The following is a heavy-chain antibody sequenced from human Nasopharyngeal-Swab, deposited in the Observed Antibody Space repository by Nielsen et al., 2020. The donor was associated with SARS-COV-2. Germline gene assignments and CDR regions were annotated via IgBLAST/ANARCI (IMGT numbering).Heavy chain of an antibody. Sequence: VGSLRLSCAASGLTFNNYNFNWVRQAPGKGLEWVSSISRNISYIYYADSVKGRFTISRDNAKNSLYLQMNSLRAEDTAMYYCARDGLDYDFWSAYFMDVWGQGTTVTVSS. CDR3: ARDGLDYDFWSAYFMDV. V-gene: IGHV3-21*01. CDR1: GLTFNNYN. CDR2: ISRNISYI. J-gene: IGHJ6*02. D-gene: IGHD3-3*01.